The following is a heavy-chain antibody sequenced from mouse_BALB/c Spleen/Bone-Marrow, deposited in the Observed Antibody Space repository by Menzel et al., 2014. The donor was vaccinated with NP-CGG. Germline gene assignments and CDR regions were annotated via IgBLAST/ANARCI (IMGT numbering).Heavy chain of an antibody. J-gene: IGHJ3*01. Sequence: QVQLQQSGPELVKPGASVKISCKASGYSFXSYYIHWVKQRPGQGLEWIGWIFPGSGYTKYNEKFKAKATLTADTSSSTAYMHLSSLTSEDSAVYFCARHYRYDAWFAYWGQGTLVTVSA. V-gene: IGHV1-66*01. D-gene: IGHD2-14*01. CDR2: IFPGSGYT. CDR3: ARHYRYDAWFAY. CDR1: GYSFXSYY.